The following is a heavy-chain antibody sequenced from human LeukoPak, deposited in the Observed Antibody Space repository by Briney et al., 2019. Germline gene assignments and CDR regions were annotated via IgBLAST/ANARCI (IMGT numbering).Heavy chain of an antibody. Sequence: GGSLRLSCAASGFTFNSYSMNWFRQAPGKGLEWVSSISSSSRFIYYADSVKGRFSISRDNSKNTVYLQMNSLRVEDTAVYYCARELREHGVFDIWGQGIMVTVSS. V-gene: IGHV3-21*04. J-gene: IGHJ3*02. CDR2: ISSSSRFI. CDR1: GFTFNSYS. CDR3: ARELREHGVFDI. D-gene: IGHD1-26*01.